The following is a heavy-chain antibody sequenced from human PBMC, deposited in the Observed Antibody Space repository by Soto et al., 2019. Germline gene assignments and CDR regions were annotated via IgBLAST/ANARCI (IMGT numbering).Heavy chain of an antibody. J-gene: IGHJ6*02. CDR2: ITSSGSYV. D-gene: IGHD3-3*02. CDR1: GFTFSRNT. V-gene: IGHV3-21*01. CDR3: VKDEGIEAMDV. Sequence: EVQLVESGGGLVKPGGSLRLSCVTSGFTFSRNTINWVRQAPGKGLEWVASITSSGSYVYYADSVKGRFSASRDNAKNSLSLQMDSLRPDDTAIYFCVKDEGIEAMDVWGQGTTVTVSS.